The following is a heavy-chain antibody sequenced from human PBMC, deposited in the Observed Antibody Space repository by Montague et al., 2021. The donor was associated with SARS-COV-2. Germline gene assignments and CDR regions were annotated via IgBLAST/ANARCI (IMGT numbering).Heavy chain of an antibody. CDR2: IDHSGST. J-gene: IGHJ6*02. D-gene: IGHD3-3*01. CDR1: GGSFSTYY. CDR3: SRDQTGLEWIWYGMDV. Sequence: SETLSLTCAVYGGSFSTYYWSWIRQSPGKGREWIGNIDHSGSTNYNPSLKSRVSISVDTSSSQFSLYLTSVTAADAAVDYCSRDQTGLEWIWYGMDVWGPGTMVTVSS. V-gene: IGHV4-34*01.